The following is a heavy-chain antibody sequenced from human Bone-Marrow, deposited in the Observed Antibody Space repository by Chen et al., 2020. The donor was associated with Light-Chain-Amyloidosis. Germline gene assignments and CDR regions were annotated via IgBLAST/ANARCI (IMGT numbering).Heavy chain of an antibody. D-gene: IGHD2-21*02. CDR1: GYTFPNYW. CDR2: IYPDDSDC. J-gene: IGHJ4*02. CDR3: GGGGDCYGFDD. Sequence: EVQLAQSGPEVKKPGESLKISCKGSGYTFPNYWIGWVRQMPGKGLEWMGVIYPDDSDCKYSPSGAGQITVSADKTSTTADLQGGNLKASDTALYYCGGGGDCYGFDDWGQGSLVTVSS. V-gene: IGHV5-51*01.